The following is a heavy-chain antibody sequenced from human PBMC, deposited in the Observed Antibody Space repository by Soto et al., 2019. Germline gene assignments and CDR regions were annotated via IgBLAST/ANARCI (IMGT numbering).Heavy chain of an antibody. CDR2: IYFSGST. Sequence: QLQLQESGPGLVKPSETLSLTCTVSGVSITNTSYYWGWIRQPPGKGLEWIGTIYFSGSTFYNPSLKSRLTISVDTAKNPFPLRLSSVTAAETAVYYCARHGSYWGQGTLVAVSS. CDR1: GVSITNTSYY. CDR3: ARHGSY. J-gene: IGHJ4*02. V-gene: IGHV4-39*01.